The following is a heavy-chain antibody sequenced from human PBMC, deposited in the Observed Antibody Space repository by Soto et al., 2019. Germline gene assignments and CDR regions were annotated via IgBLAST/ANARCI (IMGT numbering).Heavy chain of an antibody. CDR2: SIPIFGTA. J-gene: IGHJ5*02. CDR1: GGTFSSYA. CDR3: AYPRATRGYSYGA. D-gene: IGHD5-18*01. V-gene: IGHV1-69*01. Sequence: QVQLVQSGAEVKKPGSSVKVSCKASGGTFSSYAISWVRQAPGQVREWMGGSIPIFGTANYAQKFQGRVTITADESTSTAYMELSSLRSEDTAVYYCAYPRATRGYSYGAWGQGTLVTVSS.